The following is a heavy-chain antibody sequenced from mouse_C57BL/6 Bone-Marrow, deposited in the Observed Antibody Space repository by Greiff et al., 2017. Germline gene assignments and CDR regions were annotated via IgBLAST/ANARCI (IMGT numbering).Heavy chain of an antibody. Sequence: VQLQQSGPGLVQPSQSLSITCTVSGFSLTSYGVHWVRQPPGKGLEWLGVIWSGGSTDYNAAFISRLSIIKDNSKGQVFVKMNSLQADATAIYCCAPYSNYPYAMDYWGQGTSVTVSS. D-gene: IGHD2-5*01. V-gene: IGHV2-4*01. CDR3: APYSNYPYAMDY. J-gene: IGHJ4*01. CDR1: GFSLTSYG. CDR2: IWSGGST.